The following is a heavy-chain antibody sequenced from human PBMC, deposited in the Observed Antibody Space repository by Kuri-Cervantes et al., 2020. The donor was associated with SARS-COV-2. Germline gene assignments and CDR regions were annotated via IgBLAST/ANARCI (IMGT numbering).Heavy chain of an antibody. CDR2: IGPSGTTI. D-gene: IGHD3-10*01. CDR1: GFIFSDYY. J-gene: IGHJ6*03. Sequence: GESLKISCTSAGFIFSDYYMTWIRQAPGNGLEWVSNIGPSGTTIYYADSVKGRVTISRDNAKNSLYLQMNSLRAEDTAVYYCARGTGSGNYYYYYMDVWGKGTTVTVSS. CDR3: ARGTGSGNYYYYYMDV. V-gene: IGHV3-11*04.